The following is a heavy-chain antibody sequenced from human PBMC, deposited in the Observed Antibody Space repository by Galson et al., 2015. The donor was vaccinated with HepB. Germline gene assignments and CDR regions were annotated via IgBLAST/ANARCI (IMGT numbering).Heavy chain of an antibody. CDR2: IYSGGST. D-gene: IGHD3-22*01. J-gene: IGHJ6*02. Sequence: SLRLSCAASGFTVSSNYMSWVRQAPGKGLEWVSVIYSGGSTYFADSVKGRFTISRDNSKNTLYLQMNSLRVEDTAVYYCARVGYYDSSGSGDYYYYYGMDVWGQGTTVTVSS. CDR3: ARVGYYDSSGSGDYYYYYGMDV. V-gene: IGHV3-53*01. CDR1: GFTVSSNY.